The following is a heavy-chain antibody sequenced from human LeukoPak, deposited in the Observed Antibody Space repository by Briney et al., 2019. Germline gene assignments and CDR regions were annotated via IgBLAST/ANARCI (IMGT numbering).Heavy chain of an antibody. D-gene: IGHD6-13*01. J-gene: IGHJ4*02. CDR3: GRASSSWSNYFDY. V-gene: IGHV3-30*03. CDR1: GFTFSSYG. Sequence: GRSLRLSCAASGFTFSSYGMHWVRQAPGKGLEWVAVISYDGSNKYYADSVKGRFTISRDNSKNTLYLQMNSLRAEDTAVYYCGRASSSWSNYFDYWGQGTLVTASS. CDR2: ISYDGSNK.